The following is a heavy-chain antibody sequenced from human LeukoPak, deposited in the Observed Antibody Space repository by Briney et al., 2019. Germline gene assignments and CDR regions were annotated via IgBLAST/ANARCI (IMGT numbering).Heavy chain of an antibody. CDR3: ARDVNSVVVVAATGWFDP. D-gene: IGHD2-15*01. J-gene: IGHJ5*02. CDR2: IYTSGST. CDR1: GGSISSYY. Sequence: SETLSLTCTVSGGSISSYYWSWIRQPAGKGLEWIGRIYTSGSTNYNPSLKSRVTMSVDTSKNQSSLKLSSVTAADTAVYYCARDVNSVVVVAATGWFDPWGQGTLVTVSS. V-gene: IGHV4-4*07.